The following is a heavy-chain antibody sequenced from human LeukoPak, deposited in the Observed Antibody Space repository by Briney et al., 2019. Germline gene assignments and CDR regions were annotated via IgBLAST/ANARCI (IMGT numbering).Heavy chain of an antibody. CDR3: ATFEYISSPSVY. D-gene: IGHD2/OR15-2a*01. Sequence: SETLSLTCIVSGDSISSSIYYWGWIRQPPGKGLEWIGSIYYSGSSYYNPSLKSRVTISVDTSKNQFSLRLTSVTASGTAVYFCATFEYISSPSVYWGRGTLVTVSS. CDR1: GDSISSSIYY. V-gene: IGHV4-39*01. J-gene: IGHJ4*02. CDR2: IYYSGSS.